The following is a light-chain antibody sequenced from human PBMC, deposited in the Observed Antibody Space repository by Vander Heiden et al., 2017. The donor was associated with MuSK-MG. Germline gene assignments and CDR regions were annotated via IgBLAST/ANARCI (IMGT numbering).Light chain of an antibody. J-gene: IGKJ4*01. CDR3: RQDDNFPIT. V-gene: IGKV1-6*01. CDR2: TAS. Sequence: AIQMTQSPSSLSASVGDRVTITCRASQDIRNYLGWYQQKPGKAPKLLIYTASSLQSGVPSRFSGSGSGTDFTLTISSLQPEDFATYYCRQDDNFPITFGGGTKVEIK. CDR1: QDIRNY.